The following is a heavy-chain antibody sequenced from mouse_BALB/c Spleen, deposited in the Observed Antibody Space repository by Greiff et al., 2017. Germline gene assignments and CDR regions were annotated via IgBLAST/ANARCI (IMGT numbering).Heavy chain of an antibody. CDR2: INPSTGYT. D-gene: IGHD2-3*01. CDR1: GYTFTSYW. Sequence: QVQLQQSGAELAKPGASVKMSCKASGYTFTSYWMHWVNQRPGQGLEWIGYINPSTGYTEDNQKFKDKATLTADKSSSTAYMQLSSLTSEDSAVYYCAREGWNPEDYYAMDYWGQGTSVTVSS. CDR3: AREGWNPEDYYAMDY. J-gene: IGHJ4*01. V-gene: IGHV1-7*01.